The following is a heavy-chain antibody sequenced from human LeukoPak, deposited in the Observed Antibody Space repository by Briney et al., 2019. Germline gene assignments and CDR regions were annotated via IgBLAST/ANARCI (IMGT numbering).Heavy chain of an antibody. Sequence: SETLSLTCTVSGGSISSGGYCWSWIRQPPGKGLEWIGYIYHSGSTYYNPSLKSRVTISVDRSKNQFSLKLSSVTAADTAVYYCARAGAVLTTSDQDWGQGTLVAVSS. J-gene: IGHJ4*02. CDR3: ARAGAVLTTSDQD. CDR2: IYHSGST. D-gene: IGHD4-17*01. V-gene: IGHV4-30-2*01. CDR1: GGSISSGGYC.